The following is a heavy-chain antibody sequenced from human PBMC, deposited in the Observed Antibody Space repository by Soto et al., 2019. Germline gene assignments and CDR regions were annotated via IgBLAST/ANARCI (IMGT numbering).Heavy chain of an antibody. D-gene: IGHD6-13*01. Sequence: EVQLVESGGGLVQPGGSLRLSCVDSGFTFSSYWMSWVRQAPVKGLEWVGNIKQDGSEENYVDSLKGRFTISRDNAKNSKYLQMSSLRAEDTAVYYWARIAATGRGWDVWGQGTTVVVSS. CDR2: IKQDGSEE. CDR1: GFTFSSYW. CDR3: ARIAATGRGWDV. J-gene: IGHJ6*02. V-gene: IGHV3-7*01.